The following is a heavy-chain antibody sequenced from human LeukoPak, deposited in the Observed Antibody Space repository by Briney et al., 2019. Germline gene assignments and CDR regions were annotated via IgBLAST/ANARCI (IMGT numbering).Heavy chain of an antibody. D-gene: IGHD4-17*01. CDR2: ISYDGSNK. J-gene: IGHJ3*02. V-gene: IGHV3-30-3*01. CDR3: ARPSIDYGDYLLIQNAFDI. CDR1: GFTFSSHA. Sequence: PGGSLRLSCAASGFTFSSHAMHWVRQAPGKGLEWVAVISYDGSNKYYADSVKGRFTISRDNSKNTLYLQMNSLRAEDTAVYYCARPSIDYGDYLLIQNAFDIWGQGTMVTVSS.